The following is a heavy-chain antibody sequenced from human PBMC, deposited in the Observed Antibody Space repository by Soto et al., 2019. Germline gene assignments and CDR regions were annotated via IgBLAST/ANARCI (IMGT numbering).Heavy chain of an antibody. CDR3: ATDSGSYSGYSYYAMDV. J-gene: IGHJ6*02. V-gene: IGHV3-48*03. Sequence: PGGSLRLSCTASGLTFSGYEMNWVRQAPGKWLEWVSSISGSGSSISYADSVRGRFIITRDNTENSLYLQMNSLRAEDTAVYYCATDSGSYSGYSYYAMDVWGQGTTVTVSS. CDR1: GLTFSGYE. CDR2: ISGSGSSI. D-gene: IGHD1-26*01.